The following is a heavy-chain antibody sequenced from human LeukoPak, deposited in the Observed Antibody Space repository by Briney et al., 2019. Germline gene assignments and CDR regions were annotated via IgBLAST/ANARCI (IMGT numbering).Heavy chain of an antibody. CDR2: ISSSSSYI. J-gene: IGHJ5*02. CDR3: ASRIAMVRAVYLFDP. Sequence: GGSLRFSCAASGFTFSSYRMTWVRQAPGKGLEWVSSISSSSSYIYYADSVKGGFTISRDNAKNSLYLKMHSLRAEDTDVYYCASRIAMVRAVYLFDPWGQGTLVTVSS. CDR1: GFTFSSYR. D-gene: IGHD3-10*01. V-gene: IGHV3-21*01.